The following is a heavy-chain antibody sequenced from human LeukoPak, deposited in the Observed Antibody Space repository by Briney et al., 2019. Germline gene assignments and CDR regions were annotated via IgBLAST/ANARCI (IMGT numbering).Heavy chain of an antibody. D-gene: IGHD2-2*01. CDR3: ARLIADCSSTTCYLYYFDY. J-gene: IGHJ4*02. V-gene: IGHV4-39*01. CDR2: IYYSGST. CDR1: SGSVSSSSYY. Sequence: SETLSLICTVSSGSVSSSSYYWGWIRQPPGKGPEWIGSIYYSGSTYYNPSLKSRVTISVDTSKNQFSLKLISVTAADTAVYYCARLIADCSSTTCYLYYFDYWGQGTLVTVSS.